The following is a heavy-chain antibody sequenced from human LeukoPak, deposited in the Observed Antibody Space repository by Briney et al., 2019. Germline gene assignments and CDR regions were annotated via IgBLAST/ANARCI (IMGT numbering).Heavy chain of an antibody. CDR1: GGSISSGSYY. CDR2: IYTSGST. Sequence: SQTLSLTCTVSGGSISSGSYYWSWIRQPAGKGLEWIGRIYTSGSTNYNPSLKSRVTISVDTSKNQFSLKLSSVTAADTAVYFCARGRVSSSTWYSTYYYYFYIDVWGKGTTVTVSS. CDR3: ARGRVSSSTWYSTYYYYFYIDV. V-gene: IGHV4-61*02. J-gene: IGHJ6*03. D-gene: IGHD6-13*01.